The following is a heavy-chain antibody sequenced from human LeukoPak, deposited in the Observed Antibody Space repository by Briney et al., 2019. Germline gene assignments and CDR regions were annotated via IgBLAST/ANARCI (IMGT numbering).Heavy chain of an antibody. D-gene: IGHD3-10*01. CDR1: GFTFSNYG. Sequence: GESLRLSCAASGFTFSNYGMHWVRQAPGKGLEWVAFIRYDGSNKCYADSVKGRFTISRGNSKNTLYLQMNSLRAEETAEYYCARARKSGGITMIRGVKDRGWFDPWGQGTLVTVSS. V-gene: IGHV3-30*02. CDR2: IRYDGSNK. J-gene: IGHJ5*02. CDR3: ARARKSGGITMIRGVKDRGWFDP.